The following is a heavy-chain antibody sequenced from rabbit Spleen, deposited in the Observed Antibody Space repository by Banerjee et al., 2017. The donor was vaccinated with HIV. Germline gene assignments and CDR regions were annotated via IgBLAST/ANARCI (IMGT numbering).Heavy chain of an antibody. CDR3: ARFYAGYGDFGYAAM. V-gene: IGHV1S45*01. CDR2: IAAGSGGTT. CDR1: RFSFNIDYV. J-gene: IGHJ4*01. D-gene: IGHD7-1*01. Sequence: QEQLEESGGDLVQPGGSLTLSCKASRFSFNIDYVMCWVRQAPGKGLEWIGCIAAGSGGTTYYANWAKGRFTFSKTSSTTVTLQMTSLTAADTATYFCARFYAGYGDFGYAAMWGPGTLVTVS.